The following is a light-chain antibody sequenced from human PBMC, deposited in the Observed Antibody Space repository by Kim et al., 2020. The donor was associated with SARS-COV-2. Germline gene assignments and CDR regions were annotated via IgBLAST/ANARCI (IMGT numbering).Light chain of an antibody. Sequence: SYELTQPPSVSVSPGQTAKITCSGDSLPRKYAYWFQQKSGQAPVVVIYDDSKRPSGIPERFSGSSSGTLATLTITAAHMEDEADYYCYSMDNSGDHKWVFGGGTQLTVL. V-gene: IGLV3-10*01. J-gene: IGLJ3*02. CDR1: SLPRKY. CDR3: YSMDNSGDHKWV. CDR2: DDS.